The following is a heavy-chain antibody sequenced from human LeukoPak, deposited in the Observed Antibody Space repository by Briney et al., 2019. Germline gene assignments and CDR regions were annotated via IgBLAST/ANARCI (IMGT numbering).Heavy chain of an antibody. CDR2: ISGSGGST. V-gene: IGHV3-23*01. J-gene: IGHJ5*02. CDR3: AKENDFWSGYPNWFDP. Sequence: GGSLRLSCAASGFTFSSYAMSWVRQAPGKGLEWVSAISGSGGSTYYADSVKGRFTISRDNSKNTLYLQMNSLRAEDTAVYYCAKENDFWSGYPNWFDPWGQGTLVTVPS. CDR1: GFTFSSYA. D-gene: IGHD3-3*01.